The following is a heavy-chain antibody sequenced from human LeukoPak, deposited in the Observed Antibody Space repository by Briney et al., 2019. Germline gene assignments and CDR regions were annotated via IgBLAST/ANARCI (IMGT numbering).Heavy chain of an antibody. D-gene: IGHD2-8*01. J-gene: IGHJ6*04. Sequence: GGSLRLSCAASGFTFSSYEMNWVRQAPGKGLEWVSYISSSGSTIYYAGSVKGRFSISRDNSKNTLYLQMNSLRAEDTAVYYCAKDRCSNGIGCLYYYMDVWGKGTTVTISS. CDR1: GFTFSSYE. CDR3: AKDRCSNGIGCLYYYMDV. CDR2: ISSSGSTI. V-gene: IGHV3-48*03.